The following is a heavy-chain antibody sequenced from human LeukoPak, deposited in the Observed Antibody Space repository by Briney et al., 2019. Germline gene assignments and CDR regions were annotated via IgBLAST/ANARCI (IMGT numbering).Heavy chain of an antibody. CDR3: ARDGHCSGSSCSFDYAVDL. D-gene: IGHD2-15*01. V-gene: IGHV3-74*01. CDR1: GIPLSNYW. J-gene: IGHJ6*02. CDR2: INPDGTTT. Sequence: GGSLRLSCAASGIPLSNYWMHWVRQTPGKGLVWVSRINPDGTTTSYADSVKGRFTISRDNARNTLYLEMNSLRAEDTALYYCARDGHCSGSSCSFDYAVDLWGQGTTVTVSS.